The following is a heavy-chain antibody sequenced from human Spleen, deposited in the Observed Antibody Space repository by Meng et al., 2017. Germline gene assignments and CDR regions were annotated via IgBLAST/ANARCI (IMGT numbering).Heavy chain of an antibody. CDR2: IEYSGST. D-gene: IGHD2-2*02. CDR3: ARGAIATIRSLDP. Sequence: QGQLSPWGRGLPQPSESLSLTCRVYGGAFIDHYCTWIRQSPGKGLEWIGEIEYSGSTNYHPSLQSRVTVSVDTIKKQFSLKLTSLTAADTAVYYCARGAIATIRSLDPWGQGTLVTVSS. V-gene: IGHV4-34*01. J-gene: IGHJ5*02. CDR1: GGAFIDHY.